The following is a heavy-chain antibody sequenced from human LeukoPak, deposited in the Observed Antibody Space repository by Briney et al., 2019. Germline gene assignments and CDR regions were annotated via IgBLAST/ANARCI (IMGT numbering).Heavy chain of an antibody. CDR1: GFTFSSYW. V-gene: IGHV3-7*01. Sequence: GGSLRLSCAASGFTFSSYWMSWVRQAPGKGLEWVANIKQDGSEKYYVDSVKGRFTISRDNAKNSLYLQMNSLRAEDTAVYYCARGPYDSGWYGYYFDYWGQGTLVTVSS. J-gene: IGHJ4*02. CDR3: ARGPYDSGWYGYYFDY. CDR2: IKQDGSEK. D-gene: IGHD6-19*01.